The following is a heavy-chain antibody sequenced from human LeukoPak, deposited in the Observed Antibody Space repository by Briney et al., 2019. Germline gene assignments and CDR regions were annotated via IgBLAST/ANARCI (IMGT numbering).Heavy chain of an antibody. CDR1: GFTFDDYA. Sequence: GGSLRLSCAASGFTFDDYAMHWVRQAPGKGLEWVSGISWNSGSIGYADSVKGRFTISRDNAKNSLYLQMNSLRAEDMALYYCAKSYYDFWSGYHYAFDIWGQGTMVTVSS. J-gene: IGHJ3*02. V-gene: IGHV3-9*03. D-gene: IGHD3-3*01. CDR2: ISWNSGSI. CDR3: AKSYYDFWSGYHYAFDI.